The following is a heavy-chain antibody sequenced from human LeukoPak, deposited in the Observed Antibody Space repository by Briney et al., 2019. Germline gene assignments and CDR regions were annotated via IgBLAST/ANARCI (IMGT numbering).Heavy chain of an antibody. Sequence: SGTLSLTCAVSGDSVSSTYWWSWVRQPPGKGLEWIGEISHSEITNYNSSLKSRVTISVDKSRNQISLKVTSVTAADTAVYYCARHISSGGTYAHFDYWGQGTLVTVSS. CDR1: GDSVSSTYW. CDR3: ARHISSGGTYAHFDY. J-gene: IGHJ4*02. CDR2: ISHSEIT. V-gene: IGHV4-4*02. D-gene: IGHD1-26*01.